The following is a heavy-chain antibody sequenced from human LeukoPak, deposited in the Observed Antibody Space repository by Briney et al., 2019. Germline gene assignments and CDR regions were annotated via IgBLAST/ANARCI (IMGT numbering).Heavy chain of an antibody. Sequence: ASVKVSCKASGYTFTSYGISWVRQAPGQGLEWMGWISAYNGNTNYAQKLQGRVTMTTDTSTGTAYMELRSLRPDDTAVYYCARDTSIAAPYYYYYGMDVWGQGTTVTVSS. CDR3: ARDTSIAAPYYYYYGMDV. CDR1: GYTFTSYG. V-gene: IGHV1-18*01. CDR2: ISAYNGNT. D-gene: IGHD6-6*01. J-gene: IGHJ6*02.